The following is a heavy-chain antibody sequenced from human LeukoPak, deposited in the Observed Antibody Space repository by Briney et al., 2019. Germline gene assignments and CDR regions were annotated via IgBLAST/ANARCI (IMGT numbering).Heavy chain of an antibody. D-gene: IGHD3-10*01. CDR1: GYSFTSYW. CDR2: IDPSDSYT. V-gene: IGHV5-10-1*01. Sequence: GESLKISCKGSGYSFTSYWISWVRQMPGKGLEWMGRIDPSDSYTNYSPSFQGHVTISADKSISTAYLQWSSLKASDTAMYYCARLTALWPSGRYFDYWGQGTLVTVSS. J-gene: IGHJ4*02. CDR3: ARLTALWPSGRYFDY.